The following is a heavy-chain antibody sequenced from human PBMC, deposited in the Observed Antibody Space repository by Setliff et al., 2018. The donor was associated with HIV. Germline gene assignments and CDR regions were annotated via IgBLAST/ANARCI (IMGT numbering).Heavy chain of an antibody. D-gene: IGHD1-26*01. Sequence: GGSLRLSCAASTFTFSTYSMHWVRQAPGKGLEWVSYISGSSRTIYYADSVMGRFTISRDNAKNSLYLHMNSLRPEDTAVYYCARGREWELSSWFDPWGQGTLVTVSS. V-gene: IGHV3-48*04. CDR3: ARGREWELSSWFDP. CDR2: ISGSSRTI. CDR1: TFTFSTYS. J-gene: IGHJ5*02.